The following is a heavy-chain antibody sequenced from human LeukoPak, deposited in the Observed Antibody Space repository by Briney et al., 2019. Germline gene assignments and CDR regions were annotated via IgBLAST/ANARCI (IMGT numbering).Heavy chain of an antibody. D-gene: IGHD4-17*01. CDR1: GGXINNYY. J-gene: IGHJ4*02. V-gene: IGHV4-59*01. CDR3: ARDSSTVTTRHFDY. Sequence: SETLSLTCTVSGGXINNYYCTWIRQPPGKGLECIGYVYYTGRTYYNPSLKSRVTISVDTSKNQFSLKLNSVTAADTAVYYCARDSSTVTTRHFDYWGQGTLVTVSS. CDR2: VYYTGRT.